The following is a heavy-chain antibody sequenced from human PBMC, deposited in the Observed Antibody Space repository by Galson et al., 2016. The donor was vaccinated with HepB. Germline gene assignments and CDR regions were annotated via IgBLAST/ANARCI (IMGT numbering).Heavy chain of an antibody. J-gene: IGHJ2*01. Sequence: SETLSLTCSVSGDSITTRNYFWGWIRQSPGKELQWIGSISFTGNTYYNPSLQSRVIVSADTSKNRFSLSLSSVSAADTAVYYCARRTCCGLGSLYFDVWGRGVPVIVSS. V-gene: IGHV4-39*02. CDR1: GDSITTRNYF. CDR3: ARRTCCGLGSLYFDV. D-gene: IGHD2-21*01. CDR2: ISFTGNT.